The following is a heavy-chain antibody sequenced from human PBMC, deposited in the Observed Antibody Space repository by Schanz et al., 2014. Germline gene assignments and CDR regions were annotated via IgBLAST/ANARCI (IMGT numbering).Heavy chain of an antibody. V-gene: IGHV4-31*04. J-gene: IGHJ4*02. CDR3: SRGECSSTSCHEVAPPDD. CDR1: GDSIRSDHYY. Sequence: QERLQESGPGLVKPSETLSLTCTVSGDSIRSDHYYWGWIRQHPGKGLEWIGYISYSGRTYYSPSLKSRLTMSVDTSKNQFSLRLSSVTAADTAIYYCSRGECSSTSCHEVAPPDDWGQGTLVTVSS. CDR2: ISYSGRT. D-gene: IGHD2-2*01.